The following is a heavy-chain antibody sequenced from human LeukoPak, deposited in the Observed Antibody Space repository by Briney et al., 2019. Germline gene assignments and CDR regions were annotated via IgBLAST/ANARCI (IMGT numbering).Heavy chain of an antibody. Sequence: GGSLRLSCAASGFTFDDYAMHWVRQAPGKGLEWVSGISWNSGSIGYADSVKGRLTISRDNAKNSLYLQMNSLRAEDTALYYCAQDRVLRYFEWLLPPPQFDCGGEGTLVTVSS. D-gene: IGHD3-9*01. J-gene: IGHJ4*02. CDR3: AQDRVLRYFEWLLPPPQFDC. CDR1: GFTFDDYA. V-gene: IGHV3-9*01. CDR2: ISWNSGSI.